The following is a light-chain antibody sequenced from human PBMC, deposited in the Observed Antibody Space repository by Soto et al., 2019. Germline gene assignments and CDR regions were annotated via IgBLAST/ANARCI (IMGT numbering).Light chain of an antibody. Sequence: DIQMTQSPSTLSASVGDRVTITCRASQSISSWLAWYQLKPGKAPKLLIYDASSLESGVPSRFSGSGSGTEFTLTISSQQPDDFATYSCQQYNSYAFGQGTKVEIK. CDR2: DAS. CDR1: QSISSW. J-gene: IGKJ1*01. V-gene: IGKV1-5*01. CDR3: QQYNSYA.